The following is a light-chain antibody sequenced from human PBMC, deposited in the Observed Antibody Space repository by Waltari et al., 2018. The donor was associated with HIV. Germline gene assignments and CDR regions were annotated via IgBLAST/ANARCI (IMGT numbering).Light chain of an antibody. V-gene: IGLV2-8*01. J-gene: IGLJ3*02. CDR2: EVS. CDR3: SSYAGSNNRWV. CDR1: SSDVGGYNY. Sequence: QSALTQPPSASGSPGQSVTISCTGTSSDVGGYNYVSWYQHHPGKAPKLMIYEVSTRPAGGPDRFSGSKSGSTASLTVSGLQAEDEADYYCSSYAGSNNRWVFGGGTKLTAL.